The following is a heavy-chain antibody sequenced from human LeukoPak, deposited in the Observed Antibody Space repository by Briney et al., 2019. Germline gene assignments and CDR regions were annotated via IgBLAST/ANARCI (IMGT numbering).Heavy chain of an antibody. Sequence: KPSETLSLTCTVSGGSVSSYYWSWIRQPPGKGLEWIGYIGYSGRTNYNPSLKSRVTISVDTSKNQFSLKLSSVTAADTAVYYCASGTYDSSGYYYVRRARFDYWGQGTLVTVSS. CDR1: GGSVSSYY. CDR2: IGYSGRT. CDR3: ASGTYDSSGYYYVRRARFDY. J-gene: IGHJ4*02. V-gene: IGHV4-59*02. D-gene: IGHD3-22*01.